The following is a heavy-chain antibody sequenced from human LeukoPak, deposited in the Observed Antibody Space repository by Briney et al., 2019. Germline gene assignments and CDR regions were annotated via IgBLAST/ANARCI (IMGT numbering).Heavy chain of an antibody. D-gene: IGHD6-19*01. Sequence: NPSGTLSLTCTVSGGSIGSYYWSWMRQFAGNGLEWIGRIYNSGTTHYNPSLKSRVTISVDTSKNQISLKLASVTAADTAVYYCASDGGRSNLAVLWGQGTLVTVSS. J-gene: IGHJ4*02. CDR2: IYNSGTT. V-gene: IGHV4-4*07. CDR1: GGSIGSYY. CDR3: ASDGGRSNLAVL.